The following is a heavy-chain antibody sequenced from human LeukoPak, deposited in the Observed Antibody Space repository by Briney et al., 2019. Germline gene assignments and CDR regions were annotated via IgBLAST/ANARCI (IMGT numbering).Heavy chain of an antibody. CDR2: ISNAAGTT. D-gene: IGHD5-12*01. CDR3: AKDGLRGYDFDS. J-gene: IGHJ5*01. CDR1: GFTFGTYA. Sequence: GGSLRLSCAPSGFTFGTYAMSWVRQGPGKGLEWVARISNAAGTTNYADSVRGRFTISRDNSQNTLYLQMSSLRVEDTAEYYCAKDGLRGYDFDSWGQGTLVIVSS. V-gene: IGHV3-23*01.